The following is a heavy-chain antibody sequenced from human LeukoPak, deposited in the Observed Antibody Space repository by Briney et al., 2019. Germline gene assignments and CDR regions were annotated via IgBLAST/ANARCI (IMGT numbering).Heavy chain of an antibody. CDR3: ATETNGRHYDY. J-gene: IGHJ4*02. D-gene: IGHD1-14*01. CDR1: GFTFSSYW. V-gene: IGHV3-21*06. CDR2: IGPTGSDR. Sequence: PGGSLRLSCAASGFTFSSYWMHWVRQAPGKGLVWVASIGPTGSDRYHADSIKGRFTISRDNANNFLYLQMNSLRAEDTAVYYCATETNGRHYDYWGQGTLLTVSS.